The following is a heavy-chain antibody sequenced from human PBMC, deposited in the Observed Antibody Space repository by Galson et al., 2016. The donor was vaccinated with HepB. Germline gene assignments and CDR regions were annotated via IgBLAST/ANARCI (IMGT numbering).Heavy chain of an antibody. CDR2: IWFDGSHK. D-gene: IGHD6-19*01. V-gene: IGHV3-33*01. Sequence: GLEWVAVIWFDGSHKSYADSVKGRFTISRDNSKNTLYLQMNSLRAEDTAVYYCARVVISSGWSWDEYWGQGTLVTVSS. J-gene: IGHJ4*02. CDR3: ARVVISSGWSWDEY.